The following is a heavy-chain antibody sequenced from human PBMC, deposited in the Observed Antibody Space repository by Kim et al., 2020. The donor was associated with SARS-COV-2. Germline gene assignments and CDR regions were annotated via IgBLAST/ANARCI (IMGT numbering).Heavy chain of an antibody. CDR1: GGSISSSSYY. CDR3: AGPRCGGDCGSHDWYFDL. D-gene: IGHD2-21*02. Sequence: SETLSLTCTVSGGSISSSSYYWGWIRQPPGKGLEWIGSIYYSGSTYYNPSLKSRVTISVDTSKNQFSLKLSSVTAADTAVYYCAGPRCGGDCGSHDWYFDLWGRGTLGTVSP. V-gene: IGHV4-39*01. J-gene: IGHJ2*01. CDR2: IYYSGST.